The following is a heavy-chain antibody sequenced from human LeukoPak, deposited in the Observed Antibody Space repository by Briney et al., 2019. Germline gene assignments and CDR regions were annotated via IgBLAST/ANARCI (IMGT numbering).Heavy chain of an antibody. CDR1: GGAITNYY. CDR3: ARGSPADYYYYMDV. J-gene: IGHJ6*03. CDR2: IYYTGST. V-gene: IGHV4-59*01. D-gene: IGHD2-15*01. Sequence: SETLSLTCGVSGGAITNYYWNWIRQAPGKGLEWLGYIYYTGSTTYNPSVKSRITISLDTSKKQISLKLRSVTAADTAVYYCARGSPADYYYYMDVWGKGTTVTVSS.